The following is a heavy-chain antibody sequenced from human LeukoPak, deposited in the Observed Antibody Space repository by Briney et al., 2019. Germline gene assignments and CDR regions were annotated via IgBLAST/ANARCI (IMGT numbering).Heavy chain of an antibody. J-gene: IGHJ6*02. CDR1: GYTFTSYD. V-gene: IGHV1-8*01. Sequence: ASVKVSCKASGYTFTSYDINWVRQATGQGLEWMGWMNPNSGNTGYAQKFQGRVTMTRNTSISTAYMELSSLRSEDTAVYYCASSPIPVWYYYYGMDVWGQGTTVTVSS. CDR3: ASSPIPVWYYYYGMDV. D-gene: IGHD2-21*01. CDR2: MNPNSGNT.